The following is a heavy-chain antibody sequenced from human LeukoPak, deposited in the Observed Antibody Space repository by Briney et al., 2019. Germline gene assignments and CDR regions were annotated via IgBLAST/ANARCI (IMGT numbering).Heavy chain of an antibody. J-gene: IGHJ4*02. D-gene: IGHD3-3*01. CDR3: ARDLYDFWSGSGY. V-gene: IGHV1-69*13. CDR2: IIPIFGTA. Sequence: GASVKVSCKASGGTFSSYAISWVRQAPGQGLEWMGGIIPIFGTANYAQKFQGRVTITADESASTAYMELSSLRSEDTAVYYCARDLYDFWSGSGYWGQGTLVTVSS. CDR1: GGTFSSYA.